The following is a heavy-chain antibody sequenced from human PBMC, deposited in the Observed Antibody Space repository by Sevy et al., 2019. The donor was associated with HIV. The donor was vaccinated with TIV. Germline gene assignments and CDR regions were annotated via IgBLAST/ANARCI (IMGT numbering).Heavy chain of an antibody. J-gene: IGHJ4*02. Sequence: GGSLRLSCAASGFTPSTYGMHWVRQAPGKGLEWVAVIGYDGSNKYYADSVKGRFTISRENSKSKLFLQMDSLRAEDTAVYYCARDPRMYGDYLLAYFDSWGQGTLVTVSS. CDR3: ARDPRMYGDYLLAYFDS. V-gene: IGHV3-33*01. CDR1: GFTPSTYG. D-gene: IGHD2-8*01. CDR2: IGYDGSNK.